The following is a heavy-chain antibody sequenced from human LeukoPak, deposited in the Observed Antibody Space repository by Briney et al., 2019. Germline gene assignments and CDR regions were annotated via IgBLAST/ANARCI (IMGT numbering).Heavy chain of an antibody. J-gene: IGHJ4*02. CDR1: GFTFSNYN. CDR3: ARDLSGVIVGAPAGY. D-gene: IGHD1-26*01. CDR2: ISSSSSYI. Sequence: GGSLRLSCAASGFTFSNYNMNWVRQAPGKGLEWVSSISSSSSYIYYADSVKGRFTISRDNAKNSLYLQMNSLRAEDTAVYYCARDLSGVIVGAPAGYWGQGTLVTVSS. V-gene: IGHV3-21*01.